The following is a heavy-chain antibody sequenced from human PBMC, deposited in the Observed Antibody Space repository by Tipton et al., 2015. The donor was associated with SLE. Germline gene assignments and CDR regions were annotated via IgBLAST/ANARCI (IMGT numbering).Heavy chain of an antibody. CDR1: AYSFSNYG. J-gene: IGHJ4*02. V-gene: IGHV5-51*03. CDR2: IYPGDSGT. CDR3: ARLATVTSDFDF. Sequence: QSGPEVKTPGESLKISCEGSAYSFSNYGIHWVRQMPGKGLEWMGIIYPGDSGTIYSPSFQGQVTISVDKSISTAYLQWSSLKASDTAMYYCARLATVTSDFDFWGQGTLVTVSS. D-gene: IGHD4-17*01.